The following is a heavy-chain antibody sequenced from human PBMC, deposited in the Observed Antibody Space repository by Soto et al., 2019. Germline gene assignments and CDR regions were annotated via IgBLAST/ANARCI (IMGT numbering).Heavy chain of an antibody. CDR3: ARDRLNDFGVATSIGDY. CDR2: IIPIFGTA. CDR1: GGTFSSYA. Sequence: QVQLVQSGAEVKKPGSSVKVSCKASGGTFSSYAISWVRQAPGQGLEWMGGIIPIFGTANYAQKFQGRVTITADESTSTAYRELSSLRSEDTAVYYCARDRLNDFGVATSIGDYWGQGTLVTVSS. V-gene: IGHV1-69*12. D-gene: IGHD3-3*01. J-gene: IGHJ4*02.